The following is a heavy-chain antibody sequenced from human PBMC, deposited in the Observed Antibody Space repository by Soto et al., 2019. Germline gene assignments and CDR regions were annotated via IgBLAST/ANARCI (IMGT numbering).Heavy chain of an antibody. CDR2: IVVGSGNT. D-gene: IGHD3-10*01. CDR1: GFTFTSSA. V-gene: IGHV1-58*02. CDR3: AADTITMVRGVIIKSRGMDV. Sequence: SVKVSCKASGFTFTSSAMQWVRQARGQRLEWIGWIVVGSGNTNYAQKFQERVTITRDMSTSTAYMELSSLRSEDTAVYYCAADTITMVRGVIIKSRGMDVWGQGTTVTVSS. J-gene: IGHJ6*02.